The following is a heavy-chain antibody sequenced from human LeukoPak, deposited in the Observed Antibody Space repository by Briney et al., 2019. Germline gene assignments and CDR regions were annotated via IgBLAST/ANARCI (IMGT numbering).Heavy chain of an antibody. Sequence: GGSLRLSCAASGFTVSAYAMAWVRQAPGKGLEWVANIKEDGSVKYYVDSVKGRFTISRDNTKNALYLQMNSLRADDTAVYFCARDSTWLLDYWGQGTLITVSS. V-gene: IGHV3-7*03. J-gene: IGHJ4*02. CDR3: ARDSTWLLDY. CDR2: IKEDGSVK. CDR1: GFTVSAYA. D-gene: IGHD6-19*01.